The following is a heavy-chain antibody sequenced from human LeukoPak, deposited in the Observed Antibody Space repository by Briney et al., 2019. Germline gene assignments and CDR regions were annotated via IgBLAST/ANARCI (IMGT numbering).Heavy chain of an antibody. Sequence: GASVKVSCKASGYTFTGYYMHWVRQPPGQGLEWMGWINPNSGGTNYALKFQGRVTMTRDTSISTAYMELSSLRSDDTAVYYCARVLYGDSYDAFDIWGQGTMVTVSS. CDR1: GYTFTGYY. V-gene: IGHV1-2*02. J-gene: IGHJ3*02. CDR2: INPNSGGT. D-gene: IGHD4-17*01. CDR3: ARVLYGDSYDAFDI.